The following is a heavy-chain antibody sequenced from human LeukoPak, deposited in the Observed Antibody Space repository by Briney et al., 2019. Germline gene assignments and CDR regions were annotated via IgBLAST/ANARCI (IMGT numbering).Heavy chain of an antibody. D-gene: IGHD2-15*01. CDR2: IFYSGRT. CDR3: ASDNCSGGSCNDY. Sequence: PSETLSLTCTVSGGSISSSSYYWGWIRQPPGKGLEWIGSIFYSGRTYYNPSLKSRVTISVDTSKNQFSLKLTSMTATDTAMYYCASDNCSGGSCNDYWGQGTLVTVSS. J-gene: IGHJ4*02. V-gene: IGHV4-39*07. CDR1: GGSISSSSYY.